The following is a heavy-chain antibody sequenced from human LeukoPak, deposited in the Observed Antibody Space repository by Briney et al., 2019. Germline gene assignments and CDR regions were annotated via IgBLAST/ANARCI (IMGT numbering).Heavy chain of an antibody. V-gene: IGHV1-18*01. CDR1: GYTFTSYG. Sequence: VASVKVSCKASGYTFTSYGISWVRQAPGQGLEWMGWISAYNGNTNYAQKLQGRVTMTTDTSTSTAYMELRSLRSDDTAVYYCARDPWQQLDGGFDPWGQGTLVTVSS. CDR2: ISAYNGNT. D-gene: IGHD6-13*01. J-gene: IGHJ5*02. CDR3: ARDPWQQLDGGFDP.